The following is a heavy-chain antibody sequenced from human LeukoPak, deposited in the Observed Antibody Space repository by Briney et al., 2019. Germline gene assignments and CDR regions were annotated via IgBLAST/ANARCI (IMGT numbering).Heavy chain of an antibody. J-gene: IGHJ6*03. CDR1: GGSISSYY. CDR2: IYYSGST. V-gene: IGHV4-59*01. D-gene: IGHD4-11*01. Sequence: ASETLSLTCTVSGGSISSYYWSWIRQPPGKGLEWIGYIYYSGSTNYNPSLKSRVTISVDTSKNQFSLKLSSVTAADTAVYYCARVGSDSNYVFNYYYYYMDVWGKGTTVTVSS. CDR3: ARVGSDSNYVFNYYYYYMDV.